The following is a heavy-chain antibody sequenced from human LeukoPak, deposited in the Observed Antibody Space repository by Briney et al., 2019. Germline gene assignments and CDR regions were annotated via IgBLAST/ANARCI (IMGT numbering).Heavy chain of an antibody. Sequence: AGGSLRLSCAASGFTFSSYAMSWVRQAPGKGLEWVSAISGSGGSTHYADSVKGRFTISRDNSKNTLYLQMNSLRAEDTAVYYCAKDVGYDILTGYYSYASDYWGQGTLVTVSS. J-gene: IGHJ4*02. CDR2: ISGSGGST. CDR1: GFTFSSYA. D-gene: IGHD3-9*01. CDR3: AKDVGYDILTGYYSYASDY. V-gene: IGHV3-23*01.